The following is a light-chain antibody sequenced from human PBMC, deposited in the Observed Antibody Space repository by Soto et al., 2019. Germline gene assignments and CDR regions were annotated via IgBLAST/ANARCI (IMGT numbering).Light chain of an antibody. CDR1: QSVASS. CDR3: QQYNSWPPDGT. Sequence: EIVMTQSPATLSVSPGERATLSCRASQSVASSLAWYQQKPGQAPRLLIYGASTRATGISGTFSGGGSGTEFTLSINSLQSEDFAVYYCQQYNSWPPDGTFGQGTKVDIK. CDR2: GAS. J-gene: IGKJ1*01. V-gene: IGKV3-15*01.